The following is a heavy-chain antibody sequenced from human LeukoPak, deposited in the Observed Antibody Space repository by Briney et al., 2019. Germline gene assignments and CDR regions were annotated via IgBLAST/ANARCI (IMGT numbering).Heavy chain of an antibody. CDR3: AKDLSYGFSGVY. J-gene: IGHJ4*02. Sequence: GGSLRLSCAASGFTFDDYAMHWVRQAPGKGLEWVSGISWNSGSIGYADSVKGRFTISRDNAKNSLYLQMNSLRAEDTALYYCAKDLSYGFSGVYWGQGTLVTVSS. D-gene: IGHD5-18*01. CDR2: ISWNSGSI. CDR1: GFTFDDYA. V-gene: IGHV3-9*01.